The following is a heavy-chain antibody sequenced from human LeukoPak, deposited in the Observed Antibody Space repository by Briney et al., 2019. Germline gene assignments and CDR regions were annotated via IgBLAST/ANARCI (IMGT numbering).Heavy chain of an antibody. CDR1: GFTFSSYS. V-gene: IGHV3-21*01. CDR2: ISSSSSYI. CDR3: ARGPQYYYYYYMDV. J-gene: IGHJ6*03. Sequence: GGSLRLSCAASGFTFSSYSMNWVRQAPGKGLEWVSSISSSSSYIYYADSVKGRFTISRDNAKNSLYLQMNSLRAEDTAVYYCARGPQYYYYYYMDVWGKGTTVTVSS. D-gene: IGHD2-21*01.